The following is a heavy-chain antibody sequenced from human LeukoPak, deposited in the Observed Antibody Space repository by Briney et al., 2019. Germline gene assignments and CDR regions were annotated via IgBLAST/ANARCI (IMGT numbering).Heavy chain of an antibody. V-gene: IGHV5-51*01. J-gene: IGHJ4*02. D-gene: IGHD3-10*01. CDR3: ARSGVIRGFTRLFDY. CDR1: GYTFNTYW. CDR2: IYPGDSET. Sequence: AGESLKISCKGSGYTFNTYWIGWVRQMPGKGLEWMGVIYPGDSETIYSPSFQGQVTISADKSITTAYLQWSSLKASDTAMYYCARSGVIRGFTRLFDYWGQGTLVTVSS.